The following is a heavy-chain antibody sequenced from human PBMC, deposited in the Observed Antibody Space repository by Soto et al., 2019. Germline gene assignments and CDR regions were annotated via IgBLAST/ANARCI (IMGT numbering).Heavy chain of an antibody. CDR3: TRDSDGSWRDYYYGMDV. CDR2: IRSKAHGGTT. CDR1: GFTFGDYA. Sequence: LRLSCTASGFTFGDYAMSWVRQAPGKGLEWVGFIRSKAHGGTTEYAASVKGRFTISRDDSKSIAYLQMNSLKTEDTAVYYCTRDSDGSWRDYYYGMDVWGQGTTVTVSS. J-gene: IGHJ6*02. V-gene: IGHV3-49*04. D-gene: IGHD6-13*01.